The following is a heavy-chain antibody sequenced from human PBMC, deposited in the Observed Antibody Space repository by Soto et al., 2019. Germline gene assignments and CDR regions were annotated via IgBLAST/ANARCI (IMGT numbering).Heavy chain of an antibody. V-gene: IGHV3-30*18. D-gene: IGHD5-12*01. CDR2: ISYDGSNK. CDR1: GFTFSSYG. CDR3: AKDPTATMDLDY. J-gene: IGHJ4*02. Sequence: QVQLVESGGGVVQPGRSLRLSCAASGFTFSSYGMHWVRQAPGKGLEWVAVISYDGSNKYYADSVKGRFTISRDNSKNTLYLQMNSLRAEDTAVYYCAKDPTATMDLDYWGQGTLVTVSS.